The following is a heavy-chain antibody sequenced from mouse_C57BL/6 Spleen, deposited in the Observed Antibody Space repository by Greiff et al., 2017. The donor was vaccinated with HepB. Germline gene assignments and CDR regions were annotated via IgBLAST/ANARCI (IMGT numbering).Heavy chain of an antibody. Sequence: EVKLMESEGGLVQPGSSMKLSCTASGFTFSDYYMAWVRQVPEKGLEWVANINYDGSSTYYLDSLKSRFIISRDNAKNILYLQMSSLKSEDTATYYCARVPFTTVVATGYFDYWGQGTTLTVSS. CDR3: ARVPFTTVVATGYFDY. CDR1: GFTFSDYY. J-gene: IGHJ2*01. CDR2: INYDGSST. D-gene: IGHD1-1*01. V-gene: IGHV5-16*01.